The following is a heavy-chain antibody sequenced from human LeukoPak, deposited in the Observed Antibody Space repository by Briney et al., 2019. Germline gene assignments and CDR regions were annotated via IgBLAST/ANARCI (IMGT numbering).Heavy chain of an antibody. V-gene: IGHV3-66*02. J-gene: IGHJ3*02. Sequence: SGGSLRLSCAASGLTVSSNYISWVRRAPGRGLEWVSVIYAGGNTYYADSVKGRFTVSRDNSKNTLYLQMNSLRAEDTAVYYCAKSQSGGPAARYAFDIWGRGTLVTVSS. D-gene: IGHD6-6*01. CDR1: GLTVSSNY. CDR2: IYAGGNT. CDR3: AKSQSGGPAARYAFDI.